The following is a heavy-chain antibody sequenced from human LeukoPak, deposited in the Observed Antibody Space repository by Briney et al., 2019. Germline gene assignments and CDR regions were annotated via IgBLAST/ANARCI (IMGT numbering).Heavy chain of an antibody. Sequence: PGGSLRLSCAASGFTFSSYAMSWVRQAPGKGLEWVSAISGSGGSTYYADSVKGRFTISRDNSKNTLYLQMNSLRAEDTAVYYCARGINLGITIFGVDPGEFYYFDYWGQGTLVTVSS. J-gene: IGHJ4*02. D-gene: IGHD3-3*01. V-gene: IGHV3-23*01. CDR2: ISGSGGST. CDR1: GFTFSSYA. CDR3: ARGINLGITIFGVDPGEFYYFDY.